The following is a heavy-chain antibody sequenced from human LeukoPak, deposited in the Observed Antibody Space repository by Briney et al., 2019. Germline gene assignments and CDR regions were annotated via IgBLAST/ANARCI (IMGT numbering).Heavy chain of an antibody. CDR2: IYYSGST. CDR3: ARAEGATDWFDP. V-gene: IGHV4-30-4*01. Sequence: PSETLSLTCTVSGGSIXSXDYYWSGIGQAPGXGXXWIAYIYYSGSTYYNPSLKSRVTISVDTSKNQFSLKLSSVTAADTAVYYCARAEGATDWFDPWGQGTLVTVSS. J-gene: IGHJ5*02. D-gene: IGHD1-26*01. CDR1: GGSIXSXDYY.